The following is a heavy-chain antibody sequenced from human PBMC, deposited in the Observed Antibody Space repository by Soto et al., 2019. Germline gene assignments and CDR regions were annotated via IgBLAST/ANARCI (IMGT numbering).Heavy chain of an antibody. V-gene: IGHV1-18*01. CDR3: ARVVPGAEAWFGP. Sequence: QVQLVQSGGEVKRPGASVKVSCKTSGYTFSNYGITWVRQAPGQPLEWLGWISLYSDGTNYAQKSQVRGSMNTDTYTTTAYKELRSLRPDDTAVYYGARVVPGAEAWFGPCGQGTLVTVSS. D-gene: IGHD2-2*01. CDR2: ISLYSDGT. CDR1: GYTFSNYG. J-gene: IGHJ5*02.